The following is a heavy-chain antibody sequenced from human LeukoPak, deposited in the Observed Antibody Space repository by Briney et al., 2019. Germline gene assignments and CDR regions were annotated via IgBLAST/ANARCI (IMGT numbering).Heavy chain of an antibody. CDR3: AKTTYYYDSSGYYYPLSYFDY. J-gene: IGHJ4*02. CDR1: GFTFSSYA. CDR2: VSGSGGST. D-gene: IGHD3-22*01. V-gene: IGHV3-23*01. Sequence: GGSLRLSCATSGFTFSSYAMSWVRQAPGKGQEWVSAVSGSGGSTYYADSVKGRFTISRDNSKNTLYLQMNSLRVEDTAVYYCAKTTYYYDSSGYYYPLSYFDYWGQGTLVTVSS.